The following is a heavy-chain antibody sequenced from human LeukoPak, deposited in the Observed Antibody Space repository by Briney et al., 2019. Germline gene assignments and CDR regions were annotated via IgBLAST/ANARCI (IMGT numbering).Heavy chain of an antibody. CDR2: MNPNSGNT. Sequence: ASVKVSCKASGYTFTSYDINWVRQATGQGLEWMGWMNPNSGNTGYAQKFQGRVTMTRNTSISTAYMELSSLRSGDTAVYYCARGRDIVGAIYYYYYGMDVWGQGTTVTVSS. D-gene: IGHD1-26*01. J-gene: IGHJ6*02. V-gene: IGHV1-8*01. CDR3: ARGRDIVGAIYYYYYGMDV. CDR1: GYTFTSYD.